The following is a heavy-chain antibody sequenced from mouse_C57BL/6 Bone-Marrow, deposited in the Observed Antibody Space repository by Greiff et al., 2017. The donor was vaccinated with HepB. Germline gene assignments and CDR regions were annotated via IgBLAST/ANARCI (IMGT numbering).Heavy chain of an antibody. CDR2: IDPETGGT. CDR1: GYTFTDYE. CDR3: TREGDFIT. Sequence: QVQLQQSGAELVRPGASVTLSCKASGYTFTDYEMHWVKRTPVHGLEWIGAIDPETGGTAYNQKFKGKAILTADKSYSTAYMELRSLPSEDSAVYYCTREGDFITCGQGTSVTVSS. J-gene: IGHJ4*01. V-gene: IGHV1-15*01. D-gene: IGHD1-1*01.